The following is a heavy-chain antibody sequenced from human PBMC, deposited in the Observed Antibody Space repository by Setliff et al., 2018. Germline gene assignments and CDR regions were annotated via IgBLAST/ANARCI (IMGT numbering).Heavy chain of an antibody. Sequence: SETLSLTCAVSGYSISSGSYYWSWIRQPAGKGLEWVGRLHTSGRTNYNPSLKGRVTISVDTSRNQFSLNLTSVTAADTAVYYCARDNYTTNSYYYGMDVWGQGTTVTVS. J-gene: IGHJ6*02. CDR1: GYSISSGSYY. CDR3: ARDNYTTNSYYYGMDV. V-gene: IGHV4-61*02. CDR2: LHTSGRT. D-gene: IGHD4-4*01.